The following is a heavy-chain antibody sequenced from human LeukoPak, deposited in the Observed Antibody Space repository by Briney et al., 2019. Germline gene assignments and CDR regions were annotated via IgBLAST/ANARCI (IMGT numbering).Heavy chain of an antibody. D-gene: IGHD6-19*01. CDR2: SSSNGGCT. V-gene: IGHV3-64D*06. J-gene: IGHJ4*02. CDR1: GFTFSTLP. CDR3: VNQISGWVY. Sequence: PGGSLRLSCSASGFTFSTLPMHWVRQAPGKGLEYVSGSSSNGGCTYYADSVKGRFIISRDNSKNTLYLQMSSLRPEDTAVYYCVNQISGWVYWGQGTLVTVSS.